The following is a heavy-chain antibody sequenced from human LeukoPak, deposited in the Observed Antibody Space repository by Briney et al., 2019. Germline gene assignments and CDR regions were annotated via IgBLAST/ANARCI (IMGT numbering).Heavy chain of an antibody. CDR2: INHSGST. D-gene: IGHD5-12*01. V-gene: IGHV4-34*01. Sequence: SETLSLTCAVYGGSFSGYYRSWIRQPPGKGLEWIGEINHSGSTNYNPSLKSRVTISVDTSKNQFSLKLSSVTAADTAVYYCARQGYSGYGDWGQGTLVTVSS. J-gene: IGHJ4*02. CDR3: ARQGYSGYGD. CDR1: GGSFSGYY.